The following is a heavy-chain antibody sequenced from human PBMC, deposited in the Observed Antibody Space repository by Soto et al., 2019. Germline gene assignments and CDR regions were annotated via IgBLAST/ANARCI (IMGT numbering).Heavy chain of an antibody. Sequence: QVQLQQWGAGLLKPSETLSLTCAVYGGSFSGYYWSWIRQPPGKGLEWIGEINHSGSTNYNPSLKSRVTISVDTSKNQFSLKLSSVTAADTAVYYCARPLDYGSGSSSARFDPWGQGTLVTVSS. CDR3: ARPLDYGSGSSSARFDP. V-gene: IGHV4-34*01. J-gene: IGHJ5*02. D-gene: IGHD3-10*01. CDR2: INHSGST. CDR1: GGSFSGYY.